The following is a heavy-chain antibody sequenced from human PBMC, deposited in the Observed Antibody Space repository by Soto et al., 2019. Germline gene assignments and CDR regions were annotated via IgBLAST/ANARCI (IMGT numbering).Heavy chain of an antibody. CDR3: ARPTPYWTNGVCHPNLFDY. Sequence: QVQLVQSGAEVKKPGASVKVSCKASGYTFTSYGISWVRQAPGQGLEWMGWISAYSGNPNYAQKLQGRVTMTTDTSTSTAYMELRSLRSDDTAVYYCARPTPYWTNGVCHPNLFDYWGQGTLGTVSS. V-gene: IGHV1-18*04. CDR1: GYTFTSYG. D-gene: IGHD2-8*01. J-gene: IGHJ4*02. CDR2: ISAYSGNP.